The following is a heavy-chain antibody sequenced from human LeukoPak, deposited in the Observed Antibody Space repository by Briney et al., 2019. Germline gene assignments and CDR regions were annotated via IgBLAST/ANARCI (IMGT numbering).Heavy chain of an antibody. CDR1: GFTFSSYG. CDR2: ISGSGGTT. CDR3: AKVRANRFASFDY. V-gene: IGHV3-23*01. J-gene: IGHJ4*02. Sequence: GGSLRLSCAASGFTFSSYGMSWVRQALGKGLEWVSGISGSGGTTYYADSVKGRFTISRDNSKITLYLQMNSLRAEDTAVYYCAKVRANRFASFDYWGQGTLVTVSS. D-gene: IGHD1/OR15-1a*01.